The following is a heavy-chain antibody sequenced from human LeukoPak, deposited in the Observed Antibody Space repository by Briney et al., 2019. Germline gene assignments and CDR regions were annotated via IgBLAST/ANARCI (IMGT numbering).Heavy chain of an antibody. D-gene: IGHD3-16*01. Sequence: GGSLRPSCAASGFTLSSYSMNWVRQAPGKGLEWISFIDSSSRTIFYAESVKGRFTISRDNAKNSLFLQMNSLRAEDTAVYYCARRVPNQVITDYFDYWGQGTLVTVSS. CDR2: IDSSSRTI. J-gene: IGHJ4*02. CDR3: ARRVPNQVITDYFDY. CDR1: GFTLSSYS. V-gene: IGHV3-48*04.